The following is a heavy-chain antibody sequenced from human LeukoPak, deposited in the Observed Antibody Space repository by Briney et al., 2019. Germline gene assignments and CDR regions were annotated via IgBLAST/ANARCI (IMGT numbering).Heavy chain of an antibody. CDR1: GFTFSSYW. CDR2: ISGSGGST. D-gene: IGHD3-3*01. Sequence: PGGSLRLSCAASGFTFSSYWMHWVRQAPGKGLEWVSAISGSGGSTYYADSVKGRFTISRDNSKNTLYLQMNSLRAEDTAVYYCAKSPVLRFLEWLWGDFDYWGQGTLVTVSS. CDR3: AKSPVLRFLEWLWGDFDY. V-gene: IGHV3-23*01. J-gene: IGHJ4*02.